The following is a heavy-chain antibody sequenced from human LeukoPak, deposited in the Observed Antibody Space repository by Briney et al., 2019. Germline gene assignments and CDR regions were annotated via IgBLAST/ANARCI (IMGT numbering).Heavy chain of an antibody. CDR3: ATAYSSGWYGAFDI. V-gene: IGHV3-23*01. CDR2: ISGSGGNT. J-gene: IGHJ3*02. D-gene: IGHD6-19*01. CDR1: GFTFSSYA. Sequence: GGSLRLSCAASGFTFSSYAMSWVRQAPGKELEWVSAISGSGGNTYYADSVKGRFTISRDNSKNTLYLQMNSLRADDTAVYYCATAYSSGWYGAFDIWGQGTMVTVPS.